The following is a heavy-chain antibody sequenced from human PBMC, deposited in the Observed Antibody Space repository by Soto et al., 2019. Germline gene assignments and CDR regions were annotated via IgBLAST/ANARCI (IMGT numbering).Heavy chain of an antibody. Sequence: PSETLSLTCTVSGGSISSGDYYWSWIRQPPGKGLEWIGYIYYSGSTYYNPSLKSRVTISVDTSKNQFSLKLNPVTAADTAVYFCARDATFDSGGYYYVSWFDLWGQGTPVTVSS. J-gene: IGHJ5*02. V-gene: IGHV4-30-4*01. CDR2: IYYSGST. CDR1: GGSISSGDYY. CDR3: ARDATFDSGGYYYVSWFDL. D-gene: IGHD3-22*01.